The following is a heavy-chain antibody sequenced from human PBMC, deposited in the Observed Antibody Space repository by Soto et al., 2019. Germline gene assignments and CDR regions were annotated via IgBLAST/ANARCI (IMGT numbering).Heavy chain of an antibody. D-gene: IGHD3-22*01. CDR1: GGTFSRHA. CDR2: IIPIFGTA. CDR3: ARGWGYDSNDYYYAY. J-gene: IGHJ4*02. V-gene: IGHV1-69*18. Sequence: QVQLVQSGAEVRKPGSSVKVSCKASGGTFSRHAISWVRQAPGQGLEWMGMIIPIFGTANHAQTFQGRVTIIADESTSTVYMELSSLRSEDTAMYYCARGWGYDSNDYYYAYWGQGTLVIVSS.